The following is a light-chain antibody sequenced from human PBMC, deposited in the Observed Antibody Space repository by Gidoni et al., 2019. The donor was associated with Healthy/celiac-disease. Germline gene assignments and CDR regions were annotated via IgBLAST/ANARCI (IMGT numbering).Light chain of an antibody. V-gene: IGKV3-11*01. Sequence: LALTQSPATPSLSPGERATRSCRASQSVSSYLDLYQQKPGQAPRLLIYDASNSATGIPTRCGGGGCATDIPLTSSMQAPEDFAVYYCQQRSNWLTFGGGTKVEIK. CDR1: QSVSSY. CDR2: DAS. J-gene: IGKJ4*01. CDR3: QQRSNWLT.